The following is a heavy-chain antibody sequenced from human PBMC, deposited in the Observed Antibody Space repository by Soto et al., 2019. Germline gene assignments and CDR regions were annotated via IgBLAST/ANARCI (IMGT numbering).Heavy chain of an antibody. CDR1: GFSLSTSGVG. Sequence: QITLKESGPTLVKPTQTLTLTCTFSGFSLSTSGVGVGWIRQPPGKALEWLALIYWDDDKRYSPSLKSRLTTAKDTSKNQVVLTMTNMDPVETATYYCAHSPRGSSGYLIDYWGQGTLVTVSS. D-gene: IGHD3-22*01. CDR2: IYWDDDK. CDR3: AHSPRGSSGYLIDY. J-gene: IGHJ4*02. V-gene: IGHV2-5*02.